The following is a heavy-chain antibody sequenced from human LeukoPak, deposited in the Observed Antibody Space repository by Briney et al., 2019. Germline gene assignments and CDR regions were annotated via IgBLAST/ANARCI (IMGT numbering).Heavy chain of an antibody. CDR3: ARGLRYFDWLLRNPGSPFDP. CDR2: INHSGST. Sequence: SSETLSLTCAVYGGSFSGYYWSWIRQPPGKGLEWIGEINHSGSTNYNPSLKSRVTISVDTSKNQFSLKLSSVTAADTAVYYCARGLRYFDWLLRNPGSPFDPWGQGTLVTVSS. D-gene: IGHD3-9*01. CDR1: GGSFSGYY. V-gene: IGHV4-34*01. J-gene: IGHJ5*02.